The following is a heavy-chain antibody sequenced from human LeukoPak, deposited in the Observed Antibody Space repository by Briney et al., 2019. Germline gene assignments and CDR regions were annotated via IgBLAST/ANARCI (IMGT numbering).Heavy chain of an antibody. J-gene: IGHJ4*02. CDR3: AKDLMPRRRESWTPIAAAGPQPPDY. CDR1: GFTFSSYG. D-gene: IGHD6-13*01. V-gene: IGHV3-23*01. Sequence: PGGSLRLSCTASGFTFSSYGMSWVRQAPGKGLEWVSAISGSGGSTYYADSVKGRFTISRDNAKNTLYLQMNSLRAEDTAVYYRAKDLMPRRRESWTPIAAAGPQPPDYWGQGTLVTVSS. CDR2: ISGSGGST.